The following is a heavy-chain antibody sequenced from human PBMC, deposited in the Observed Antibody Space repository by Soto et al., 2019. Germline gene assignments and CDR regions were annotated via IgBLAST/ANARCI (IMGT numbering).Heavy chain of an antibody. CDR3: VRGPDYEGYLDY. CDR2: IILPFGTP. V-gene: IGHV1-69*12. CDR1: GTTFSNYA. Sequence: QVRLVQSGAEVKKTGSSVKVSCKASGTTFSNYAIGWVRQAPGQGLEWMGGIILPFGTPNYAQKFQGRVSITADESMTTAFMELRGLRSEDTAVYFCVRGPDYEGYLDYWGQGTLVTVSS. J-gene: IGHJ4*02. D-gene: IGHD3-22*01.